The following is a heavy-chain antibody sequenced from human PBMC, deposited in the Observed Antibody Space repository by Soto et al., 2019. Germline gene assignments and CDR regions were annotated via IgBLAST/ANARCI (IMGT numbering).Heavy chain of an antibody. J-gene: IGHJ6*02. Sequence: PGGSLRLSCAASGFTFSSYEMTWVRQPPGKGLEWVSHISSSGVTIYYADSVKGRFTTSRDNAKNSLYLQMSSLRAEDTAVYYCARVTFGMDVWGQGTTVTVSS. CDR3: ARVTFGMDV. D-gene: IGHD4-4*01. CDR1: GFTFSSYE. CDR2: ISSSGVTI. V-gene: IGHV3-48*03.